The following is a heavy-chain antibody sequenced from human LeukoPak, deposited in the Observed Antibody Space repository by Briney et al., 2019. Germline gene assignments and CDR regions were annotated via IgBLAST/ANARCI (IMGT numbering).Heavy chain of an antibody. J-gene: IGHJ4*02. CDR2: ISYDGSNK. D-gene: IGHD6-6*01. V-gene: IGHV3-30*09. CDR3: AKGSAAGRPYYFDY. CDR1: GFTFSSYA. Sequence: GGSLRLSCAASGFTFSSYAMHWVRQAPGKGLEWVAVISYDGSNKYYADSVKGRFAISRDNSKNTLDLQMNSLRAEDTAVYYCAKGSAAGRPYYFDYWGQGTLGTVSS.